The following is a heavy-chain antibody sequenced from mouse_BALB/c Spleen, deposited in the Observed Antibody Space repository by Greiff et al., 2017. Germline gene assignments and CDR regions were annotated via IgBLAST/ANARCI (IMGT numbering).Heavy chain of an antibody. J-gene: IGHJ2*01. CDR2: IRLKSNNYAT. Sequence: EVQVVESGGGLVQPGGSMKLSCVASGFTFSNYWMNWVRQSPEKGLEWVAEIRLKSNNYATHYAESVKGRFTISRDDSKSSVYLQMNNLRAEDTGIYYCTRGTGTGFDYWGQGTTLTVSS. D-gene: IGHD4-1*01. CDR3: TRGTGTGFDY. V-gene: IGHV6-6*02. CDR1: GFTFSNYW.